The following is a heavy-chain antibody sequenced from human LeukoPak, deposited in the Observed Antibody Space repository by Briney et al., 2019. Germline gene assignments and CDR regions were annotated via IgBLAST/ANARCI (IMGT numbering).Heavy chain of an antibody. Sequence: SETLSLTCTVSGGSISSYYWSWIRQPAGKGLEWIGRIYTSGSTNYNPSLKSRVTMSVDTSKNQFSLKLSSVTAADTAVYYCARDGFGHCSSTSCPGIDYYYYYMDVWGKGTTVTVSS. CDR1: GGSISSYY. CDR2: IYTSGST. J-gene: IGHJ6*03. CDR3: ARDGFGHCSSTSCPGIDYYYYYMDV. D-gene: IGHD2-2*01. V-gene: IGHV4-4*07.